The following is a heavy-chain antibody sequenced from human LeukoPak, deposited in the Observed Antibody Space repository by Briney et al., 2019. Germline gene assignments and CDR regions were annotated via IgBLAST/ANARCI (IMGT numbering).Heavy chain of an antibody. D-gene: IGHD5-12*01. CDR3: ARQPRSPYTCYDP. CDR2: IYYSGST. Sequence: SETLSLTCTVAGGSISSTTYYWGWIRQLPGKGLEWIGSIYYSGSTYYNPSLKSRVTISVDTSKNQFSLKLTSVTAADTAVYYCARQPRSPYTCYDPWGQGTLVTVSS. V-gene: IGHV4-39*01. J-gene: IGHJ5*02. CDR1: GGSISSTTYY.